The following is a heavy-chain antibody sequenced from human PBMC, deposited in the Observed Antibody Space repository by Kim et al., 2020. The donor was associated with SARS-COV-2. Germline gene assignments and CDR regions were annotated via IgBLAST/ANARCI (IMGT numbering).Heavy chain of an antibody. CDR1: GFTFSSYA. Sequence: GGSLRLSCAASGFTFSSYAMHWVRQAPGKGLEWVAVISYDGSNKYYADSVKGRFTISRDNSKNTLYLQMNSLRAEDTAVYYCAREINRGPYYYGMDVWGQGTTVTVSS. CDR2: ISYDGSNK. D-gene: IGHD2-15*01. J-gene: IGHJ6*02. V-gene: IGHV3-30-3*01. CDR3: AREINRGPYYYGMDV.